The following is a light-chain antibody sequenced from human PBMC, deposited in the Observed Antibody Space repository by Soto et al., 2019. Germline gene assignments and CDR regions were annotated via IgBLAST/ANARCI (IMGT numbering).Light chain of an antibody. CDR2: DVS. CDR3: CSYAGSYTFV. CDR1: RSDVGGYNY. J-gene: IGLJ1*01. V-gene: IGLV2-11*01. Sequence: QSALTQPRSVSGSPGQSVTISCTGTRSDVGGYNYVSWYQQHPGKAPKLMIYDVSKQPSGVPDRFSGSKSGNTASLTISVLQAEDEADYYCCSYAGSYTFVFGTGTKLTVL.